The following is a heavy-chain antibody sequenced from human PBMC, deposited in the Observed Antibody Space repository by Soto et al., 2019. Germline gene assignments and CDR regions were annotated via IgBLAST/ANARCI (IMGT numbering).Heavy chain of an antibody. CDR3: AKGSIVYSAAVDR. CDR1: GFSFNSYA. J-gene: IGHJ5*02. Sequence: EVQLLESGGGLVQPGGSLRLACAASGFSFNSYAMGWVRQAPGKGLEWVSVISARGGSSYFADSVKARFTISRDNSKNVLSLEMNNLRAEDTAIYFCAKGSIVYSAAVDRWGQGTLVLVSS. V-gene: IGHV3-23*01. D-gene: IGHD5-12*01. CDR2: ISARGGSS.